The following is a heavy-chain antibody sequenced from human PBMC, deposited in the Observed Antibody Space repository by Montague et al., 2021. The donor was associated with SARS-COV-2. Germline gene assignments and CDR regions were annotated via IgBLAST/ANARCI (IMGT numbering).Heavy chain of an antibody. D-gene: IGHD5-12*01. Sequence: SETLSLTCSVSGFSISSGFYWAWIRQFPGKGPEWIGTVYHSGYTHYNPSLKGRVTVSIDTSKNQFSLTVTSLTAADTAVYFCARRGYTGSDYFDYWGQGTLVTVSS. CDR2: VYHSGYT. J-gene: IGHJ4*02. CDR1: GFSISSGFY. V-gene: IGHV4-38-2*01. CDR3: ARRGYTGSDYFDY.